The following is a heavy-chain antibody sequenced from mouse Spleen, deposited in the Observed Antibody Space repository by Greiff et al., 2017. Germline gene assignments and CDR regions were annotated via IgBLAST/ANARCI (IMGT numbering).Heavy chain of an antibody. Sequence: EVQLVESGGGLVQPGGSLKLSCAASEFTFSDYYMYWVRQTPEKRLEWVAYISNGGGSTYYPDTVKGRFTISRDNAKNTLYLQMSRLKSEDTAMYYCARHRGALDYWGQGTTLTVSS. D-gene: IGHD3-1*01. CDR3: ARHRGALDY. J-gene: IGHJ2*01. V-gene: IGHV5-12*01. CDR1: EFTFSDYY. CDR2: ISNGGGST.